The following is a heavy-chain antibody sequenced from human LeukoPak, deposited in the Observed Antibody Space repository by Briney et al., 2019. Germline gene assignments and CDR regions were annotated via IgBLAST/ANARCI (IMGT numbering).Heavy chain of an antibody. D-gene: IGHD6-19*01. CDR2: IWYDRSNK. CDR1: GFTFSSYG. V-gene: IGHV3-33*01. CDR3: ARQPFSISSGWSNYYYYYMDV. Sequence: GRSLRLSCAASGFTFSSYGMHWVRQAPGKGLEWVAVIWYDRSNKYYADSVKGRFTISRDNSKNALYLQMNSLRAEDTAVYYCARQPFSISSGWSNYYYYYMDVWGKGTTVTVSS. J-gene: IGHJ6*03.